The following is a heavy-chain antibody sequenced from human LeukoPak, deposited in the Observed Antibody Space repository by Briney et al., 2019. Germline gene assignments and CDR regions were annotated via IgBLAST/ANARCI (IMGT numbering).Heavy chain of an antibody. V-gene: IGHV3-30*02. CDR2: IRYDGSNK. Sequence: GGSLRLSCAASGFTFSNAWMSWVRQAPGKGLEWVAFIRYDGSNKYYADSVKGRFTISRDNSKNTLYLQMNSLRAEDTAVYYCAKDLRSYYYFDYWGQVTLVTVSS. D-gene: IGHD1-26*01. J-gene: IGHJ4*02. CDR3: AKDLRSYYYFDY. CDR1: GFTFSNAW.